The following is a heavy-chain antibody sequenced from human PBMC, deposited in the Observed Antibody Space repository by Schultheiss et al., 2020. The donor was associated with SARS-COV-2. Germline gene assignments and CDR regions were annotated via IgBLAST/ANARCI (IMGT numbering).Heavy chain of an antibody. D-gene: IGHD3-10*01. V-gene: IGHV4-39*07. CDR1: GGSISNSYYY. CDR3: ARGKRGVRGAYYYYYGMDV. J-gene: IGHJ6*02. Sequence: SETLSLTCSVSGGSISNSYYYWGWIRQPPGKGLEWIGSIYYSGSTYYNPSLKSRVTISVDTSKNQFSLRLSSVTAADTAVYYCARGKRGVRGAYYYYYGMDVWGQGTTVTVSS. CDR2: IYYSGST.